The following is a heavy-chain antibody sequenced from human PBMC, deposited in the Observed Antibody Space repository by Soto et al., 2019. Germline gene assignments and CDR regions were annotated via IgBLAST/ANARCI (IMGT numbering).Heavy chain of an antibody. J-gene: IGHJ6*03. D-gene: IGHD1-1*01. Sequence: SETLSLTCTVSGGSISSGGYYWSWIRQHPGKGLEWIGYIYYSGSTYYNPSLKSRVTISVDTSKNQFSLKLSSVTAADTAVYYCARGNWNYYYYYMDVWGKGTTVTVSS. CDR1: GGSISSGGYY. CDR2: IYYSGST. CDR3: ARGNWNYYYYYMDV. V-gene: IGHV4-31*03.